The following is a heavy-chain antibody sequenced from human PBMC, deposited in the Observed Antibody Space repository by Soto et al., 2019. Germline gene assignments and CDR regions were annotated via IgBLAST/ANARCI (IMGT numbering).Heavy chain of an antibody. V-gene: IGHV1-69*05. Sequence: SVKVSCKASGGTFSSYAISWVRQAPGQGLEWMGWIIPIFGTTNYAQKFQGRVTMTRDASTSTAYMELSRLRSDDTAVYYCARDNDSSGYYYLFDYWGQGTLVTGSS. D-gene: IGHD3-22*01. CDR3: ARDNDSSGYYYLFDY. CDR2: IIPIFGTT. CDR1: GGTFSSYA. J-gene: IGHJ4*02.